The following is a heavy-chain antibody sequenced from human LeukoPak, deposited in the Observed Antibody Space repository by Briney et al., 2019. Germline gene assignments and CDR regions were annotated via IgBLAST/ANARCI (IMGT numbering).Heavy chain of an antibody. V-gene: IGHV4-39*07. Sequence: PSETLSLTCTVSGGSISSSSYYWGWIRQPPGKGLEWIGSIYYSGSTYYDPSLKSRVTISVDTSKNQFSLKLSSVTAADTAVYYCARANSSGYYPTSFYYYYYMDVWGKGPRSQSP. J-gene: IGHJ6*03. CDR1: GGSISSSSYY. CDR2: IYYSGST. CDR3: ARANSSGYYPTSFYYYYYMDV. D-gene: IGHD3-22*01.